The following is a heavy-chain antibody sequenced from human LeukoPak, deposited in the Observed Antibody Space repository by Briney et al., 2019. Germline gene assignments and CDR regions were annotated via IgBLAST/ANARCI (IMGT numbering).Heavy chain of an antibody. J-gene: IGHJ4*02. D-gene: IGHD4-23*01. CDR1: GFTFSSYS. CDR3: ARENPGDNVDY. V-gene: IGHV3-21*01. CDR2: ISSSSSYI. Sequence: GGSLRLSCAASGFTFSSYSMNWVRQAPGKGLEWVSSISSSSSYIYYADSVKGRFTISRDNAKNSLYLRMNSLRAEDTAVYYCARENPGDNVDYWGQGTLVTVSS.